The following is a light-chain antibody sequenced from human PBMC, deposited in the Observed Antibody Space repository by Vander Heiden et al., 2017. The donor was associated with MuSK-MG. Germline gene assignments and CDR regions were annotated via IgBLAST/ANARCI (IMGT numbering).Light chain of an antibody. CDR1: RDISTY. V-gene: IGKV1-39*01. CDR3: QQGYSRPPPT. Sequence: DIQMTQSPSSLSAFVGDRVTITCRASRDISTYLNWYQQKPGKAPRLLIYAASNLQSGVPSRFSGSGSGTDFTLTVTTLQAEDAATYYCQQGYSRPPPTFGGGTSLEIK. CDR2: AAS. J-gene: IGKJ4*01.